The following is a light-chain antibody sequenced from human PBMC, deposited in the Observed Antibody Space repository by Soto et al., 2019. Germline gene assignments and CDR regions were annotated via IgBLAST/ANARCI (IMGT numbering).Light chain of an antibody. J-gene: IGKJ1*01. Sequence: AIQMTQSPSSLSASVGDRVTISCRASQGIGNALGWYQQKPGKAPKLLIHDASILESGVPSRFSGSGSGTELTLTISSLQPEDFATYYCQQYETFSGTFGPGTKVDI. CDR1: QGIGNA. CDR3: QQYETFSGT. V-gene: IGKV1-13*02. CDR2: DAS.